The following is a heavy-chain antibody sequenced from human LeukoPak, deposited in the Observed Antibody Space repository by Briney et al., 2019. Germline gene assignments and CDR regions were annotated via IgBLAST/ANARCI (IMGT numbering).Heavy chain of an antibody. Sequence: PGGSLRLSCAASGFTFSSYWMHWVRQAPGKGLVWVSRINGDGSSTTYADSVKGRFTVSRDSSKDTLYLQMNSLRAEDTAVYFCARKALGYRLGYGDYWGQGTLVTVSS. V-gene: IGHV3-74*01. CDR3: ARKALGYRLGYGDY. D-gene: IGHD5-12*01. J-gene: IGHJ4*02. CDR1: GFTFSSYW. CDR2: INGDGSST.